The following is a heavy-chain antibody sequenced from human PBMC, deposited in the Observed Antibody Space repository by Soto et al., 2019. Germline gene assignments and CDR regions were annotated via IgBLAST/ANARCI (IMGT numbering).Heavy chain of an antibody. D-gene: IGHD3-3*01. CDR1: GYTFTRYG. CDR2: ISAYNGNT. Sequence: QVQLVQSGAEVKKPGASVKVSCKASGYTFTRYGISWVRQAPGQGLEWMGWISAYNGNTNYAQKLQGRVTMTTDTATSTAYMELRSLSSDDTAVYYCGRDRRAGMDYDSWSGYYRFDYWGQGTVVTVSS. J-gene: IGHJ4*02. V-gene: IGHV1-18*01. CDR3: GRDRRAGMDYDSWSGYYRFDY.